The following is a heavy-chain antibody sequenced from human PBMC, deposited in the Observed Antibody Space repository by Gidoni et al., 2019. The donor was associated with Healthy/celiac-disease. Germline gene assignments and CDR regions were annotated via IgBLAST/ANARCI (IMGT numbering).Heavy chain of an antibody. V-gene: IGHV3-23*01. J-gene: IGHJ5*02. D-gene: IGHD4-17*01. CDR3: AKDYDYSDYEVPNWFDP. CDR2: ISGSGGST. CDR1: GFTFSSYA. Sequence: EVQLLESGGGLVQPGGSLRLSCAASGFTFSSYAMSWVRQAPGKGLEWVSAISGSGGSTYYADSVKGRFTISRDNSKNTLYLQMNSLRAEDTAVYYCAKDYDYSDYEVPNWFDPWGQGTLVTVSS.